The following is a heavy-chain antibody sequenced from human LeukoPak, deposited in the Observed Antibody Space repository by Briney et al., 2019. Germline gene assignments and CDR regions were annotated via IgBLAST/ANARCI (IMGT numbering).Heavy chain of an antibody. Sequence: GGSLRLSCAASGLTFSSYWMSWVRQAPGKGLEWVANIKQDGSEKYYVDSVKGRFTISRDNAKNSLYLQMNGLRAEDTAVYYCARHSSSWILGYSYFDYWGQGTLVTVSS. J-gene: IGHJ4*02. CDR2: IKQDGSEK. D-gene: IGHD6-13*01. CDR3: ARHSSSWILGYSYFDY. V-gene: IGHV3-7*01. CDR1: GLTFSSYW.